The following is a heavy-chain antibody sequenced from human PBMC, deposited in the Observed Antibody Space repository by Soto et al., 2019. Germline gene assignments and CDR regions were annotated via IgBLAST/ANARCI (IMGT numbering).Heavy chain of an antibody. CDR1: GFTFSNYW. Sequence: QLVESGGGLVQPGGSLSLSCAASGFTFSNYWMSCVRQAPGKGLEWVANIKQDGSVKYYVDSVKGRFTISRDNAENSLFLQMNSLRAEDTAVYYCVRAIAAADSAWGQGTMVTVS. CDR2: IKQDGSVK. V-gene: IGHV3-7*01. D-gene: IGHD6-13*01. J-gene: IGHJ1*01. CDR3: VRAIAAADSA.